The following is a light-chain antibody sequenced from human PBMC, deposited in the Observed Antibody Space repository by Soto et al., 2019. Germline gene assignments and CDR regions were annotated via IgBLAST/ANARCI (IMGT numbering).Light chain of an antibody. CDR3: SSYAGSKTL. CDR1: SSHVGGYNY. J-gene: IGLJ2*01. V-gene: IGLV2-8*01. Sequence: QSALTQPPSASGSPGQSVTISCTGTSSHVGGYNYVSWYQQHPGKAPKLMIYEVSKRPSGVPDRFSDSKSGNTASLTVSGLQAEDEADYYCSSYAGSKTLFGGGTKLTVL. CDR2: EVS.